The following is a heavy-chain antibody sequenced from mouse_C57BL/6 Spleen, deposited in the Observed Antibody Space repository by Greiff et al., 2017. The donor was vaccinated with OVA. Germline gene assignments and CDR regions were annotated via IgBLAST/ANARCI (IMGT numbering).Heavy chain of an antibody. J-gene: IGHJ4*01. CDR1: GFSLTSYG. V-gene: IGHV2-2*01. D-gene: IGHD1-1*01. CDR3: ASHYGSSQYYAMDY. Sequence: VKLVESGPGLVQPSQSLSITCTVSGFSLTSYGVHWVRQSPGKGLEWLGVIWSGGSTDYNAAFISRLSISKDNSKSQVFFKMNSLQADDTAIYYCASHYGSSQYYAMDYWGQGTSVTVSS. CDR2: IWSGGST.